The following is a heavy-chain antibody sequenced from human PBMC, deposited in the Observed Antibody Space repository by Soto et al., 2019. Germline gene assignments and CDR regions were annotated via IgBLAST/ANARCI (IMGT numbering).Heavy chain of an antibody. J-gene: IGHJ4*02. V-gene: IGHV4-34*01. CDR2: INHSGST. Sequence: SETLSLTCAVYGGSFSGYYWSWIRQPPGKGLEWIGEINHSGSTNYNPSLKSRVTISVDTSKNQFSLKLSSVTAADTAVYYCARDPGIAAAPDYWGQGTLVTVSS. CDR1: GGSFSGYY. D-gene: IGHD6-13*01. CDR3: ARDPGIAAAPDY.